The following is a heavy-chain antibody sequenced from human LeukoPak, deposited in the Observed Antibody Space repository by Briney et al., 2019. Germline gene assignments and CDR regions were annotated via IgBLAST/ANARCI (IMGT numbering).Heavy chain of an antibody. CDR2: IRYDANNK. D-gene: IGHD2-2*01. J-gene: IGHJ4*02. CDR3: AKDRGGGGYCGSTTCSDFDY. V-gene: IGHV3-30*02. CDR1: GFTFSTYA. Sequence: GGSLRLSCAASGFTFSTYAMHWVRQAPGKGLEWLAFIRYDANNKYYSDSVKGRFTISRDNSKNTVFLQMNNLRAEDTAVYYCAKDRGGGGYCGSTTCSDFDYWGQGILVTVSS.